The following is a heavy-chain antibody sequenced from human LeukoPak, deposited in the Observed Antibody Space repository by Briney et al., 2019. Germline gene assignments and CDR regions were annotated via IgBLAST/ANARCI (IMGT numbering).Heavy chain of an antibody. D-gene: IGHD4/OR15-4a*01. V-gene: IGHV3-21*01. J-gene: IGHJ6*03. Sequence: GGSLRLSCAASGFTFSSYSMNWVRQAPGKGLEWVSSISSSSSYIYYADSVKGRFTISRDNAKNSLYLQTNSLRAEDTAVYYCARDGASYYYYYYMDVWGKGTTATVSS. CDR1: GFTFSSYS. CDR3: ARDGASYYYYYYMDV. CDR2: ISSSSSYI.